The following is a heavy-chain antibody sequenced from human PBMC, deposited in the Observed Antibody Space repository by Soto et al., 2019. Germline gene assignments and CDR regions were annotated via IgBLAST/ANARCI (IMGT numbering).Heavy chain of an antibody. Sequence: PGGSLRLSCAASGFTFSSYAMSWVRQAPGKGLEWVSAISGSGGSTYYADSVKGRFTISRDNSKNTLYLQMNSLRAEDTVVYYCAKDRGQYYPHISNPWGQGTLVTVSS. J-gene: IGHJ5*02. D-gene: IGHD3-10*01. CDR1: GFTFSSYA. V-gene: IGHV3-23*01. CDR3: AKDRGQYYPHISNP. CDR2: ISGSGGST.